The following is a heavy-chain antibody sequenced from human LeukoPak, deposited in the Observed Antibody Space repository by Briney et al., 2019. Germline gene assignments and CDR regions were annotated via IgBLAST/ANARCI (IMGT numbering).Heavy chain of an antibody. V-gene: IGHV3-30*02. CDR1: GFTFSSYG. Sequence: PGRSLRLSCAASGFTFSSYGMHWVRQAPGKGLEWVAFIRYDGSNKYYADSVKGRFTISRDNSKNTLYLQMNSLRAEDTAVYYCAKTMMVRGVFFDYWGQGTLVTVSS. CDR2: IRYDGSNK. CDR3: AKTMMVRGVFFDY. J-gene: IGHJ4*02. D-gene: IGHD3-10*01.